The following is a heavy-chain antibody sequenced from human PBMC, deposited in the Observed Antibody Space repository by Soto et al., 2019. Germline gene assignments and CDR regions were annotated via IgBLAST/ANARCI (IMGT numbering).Heavy chain of an antibody. J-gene: IGHJ6*03. CDR2: INSDGSST. CDR1: GFTFSSYW. CDR3: ARDGSLDAWAYYYYMDV. Sequence: GGSLRLSCAASGFTFSSYWMHWVRQAPGKGLVWVSRINSDGSSTSYADSVKGRFTISRDNAKNTLYLQMNSLRAEDTAVYYCARDGSLDAWAYYYYMDVWGKGTTVTVSS. V-gene: IGHV3-74*01. D-gene: IGHD3-10*01.